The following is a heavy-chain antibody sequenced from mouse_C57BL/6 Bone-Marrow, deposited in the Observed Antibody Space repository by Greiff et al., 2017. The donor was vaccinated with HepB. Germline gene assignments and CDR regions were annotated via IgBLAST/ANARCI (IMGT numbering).Heavy chain of an antibody. J-gene: IGHJ2*01. CDR1: GYTFTEYT. Sequence: VKVVESGAELVKPGASVKLSCKASGYTFTEYTIHWVKQRSGQGLEWIGWFYPGSGSIKYNEKFKDKATLTADKSSSTVYMELSRLTSEDSAVYFCARHEEESSGDYFDYWGQGTTLTVSS. V-gene: IGHV1-62-2*01. D-gene: IGHD1-1*01. CDR2: FYPGSGSI. CDR3: ARHEEESSGDYFDY.